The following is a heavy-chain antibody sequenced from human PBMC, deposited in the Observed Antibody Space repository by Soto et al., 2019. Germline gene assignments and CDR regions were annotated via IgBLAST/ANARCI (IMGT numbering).Heavy chain of an antibody. CDR1: GGXXXXXX. CDR3: ARVVXDGWHDY. J-gene: IGHJ4*02. D-gene: IGHD3-10*01. V-gene: IGHV4-59*01. Sequence: QVQLQESGPGLVKPSETLSLTCTVSGGXXXXXXXXXXXXXXXKGLEWIGYMYYSGSTKNNPSLKSRLTXXXXXXXXXXXLXXXXXXXXXXAXYXCARVVXDGWHDYWGQGTLVTVSS. CDR2: MYYSGST.